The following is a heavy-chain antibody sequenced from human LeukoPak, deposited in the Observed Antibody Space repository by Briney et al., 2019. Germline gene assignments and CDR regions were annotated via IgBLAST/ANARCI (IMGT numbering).Heavy chain of an antibody. J-gene: IGHJ4*02. Sequence: SQTLSLTCAISGDSVSSISATGNWIRQSPSRGLEWLGRTYYRSKWYNEYAVSVKSRITINPDTSKNQFSLQLNSVTPEDTAVYYCARYSAKRFDYWGQGTLVTVSS. CDR3: ARYSAKRFDY. CDR1: GDSVSSISAT. D-gene: IGHD4-11*01. V-gene: IGHV6-1*01. CDR2: TYYRSKWYN.